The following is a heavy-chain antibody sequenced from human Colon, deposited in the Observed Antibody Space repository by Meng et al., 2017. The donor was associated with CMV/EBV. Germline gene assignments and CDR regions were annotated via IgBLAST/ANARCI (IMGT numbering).Heavy chain of an antibody. D-gene: IGHD5-12*01. Sequence: ESLKISCKGSGYSFTSYWIGWVRQMPGEGLEWMGIIYPADSHTRYSPSFQGQVAISVDKSSSTTYLQWSTLKASDTAMYYCARRKSGYDSHPYPFDYWGQGTLVTVSS. CDR2: IYPADSHT. J-gene: IGHJ4*02. CDR3: ARRKSGYDSHPYPFDY. V-gene: IGHV5-51*01. CDR1: GYSFTSYW.